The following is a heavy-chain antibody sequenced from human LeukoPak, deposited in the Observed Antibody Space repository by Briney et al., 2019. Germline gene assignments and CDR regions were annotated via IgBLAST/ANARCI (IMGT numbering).Heavy chain of an antibody. CDR2: ISSSSSYI. CDR3: ARVGTSENFDY. CDR1: GFTFSSYS. Sequence: PGGSRRPFCAASGFTFSSYSMNWVRQAPGKGLEWVSSISSSSSYIYYADSVKGRFTISRDNAKNSLYLQMNSLRAEDTAVYYCARVGTSENFDYWGQGTLVTVSS. V-gene: IGHV3-21*01. D-gene: IGHD2-2*01. J-gene: IGHJ4*02.